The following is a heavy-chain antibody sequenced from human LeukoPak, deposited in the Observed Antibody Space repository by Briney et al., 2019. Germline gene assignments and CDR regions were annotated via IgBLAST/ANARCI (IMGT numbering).Heavy chain of an antibody. Sequence: SETLSLTCAVYGGSFSGYYWSWIRQPPGKGLEWIGEINHSGSTNYNPSLKSRVTISVDTSKNQFSLKLSSVTAADTAVYYCARSYCSSTSCYGGYYYYGMDVWGQGTTVTVSS. D-gene: IGHD2-2*01. CDR1: GGSFSGYY. CDR2: INHSGST. CDR3: ARSYCSSTSCYGGYYYYGMDV. V-gene: IGHV4-34*01. J-gene: IGHJ6*02.